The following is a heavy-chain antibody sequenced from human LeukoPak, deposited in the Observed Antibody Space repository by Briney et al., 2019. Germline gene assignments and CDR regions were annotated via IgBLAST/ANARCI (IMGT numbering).Heavy chain of an antibody. CDR1: GYTFTGYY. V-gene: IGHV1-2*02. CDR2: INPNSGGT. Sequence: ASVKVSRKASGYTFTGYYMHWVRQAPGQGLEWMGWINPNSGGTNYAQKFQGRVTMTRDTSISTAYMELSRLRSDDTAVYYCARVRKWELLANYPFDYWGQGTLVTVSS. J-gene: IGHJ4*02. CDR3: ARVRKWELLANYPFDY. D-gene: IGHD1-26*01.